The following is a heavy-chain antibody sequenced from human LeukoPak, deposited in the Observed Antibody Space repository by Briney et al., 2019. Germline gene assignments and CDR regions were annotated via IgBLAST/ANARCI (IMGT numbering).Heavy chain of an antibody. CDR3: ARVMGNYASDY. D-gene: IGHD1-7*01. Sequence: NPGGSLRLSCAASGFTFSDYYMSCIRQAPGKGLEWVSYISSSGETISYADSVKGRFTISRDNAKNSLYLQMSSLRAEDAAIYYCARVMGNYASDYWGQGALVTVSS. CDR2: ISSSGETI. J-gene: IGHJ4*02. V-gene: IGHV3-11*04. CDR1: GFTFSDYY.